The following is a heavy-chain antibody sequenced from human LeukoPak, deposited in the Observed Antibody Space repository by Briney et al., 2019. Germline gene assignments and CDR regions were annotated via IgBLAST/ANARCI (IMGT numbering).Heavy chain of an antibody. CDR3: ARDLLYGDYVGAYFDY. Sequence: GGSLRLSCAASGFTFRSYWMTWVRQAPGKGLEWVANIKQDGSEKHYVDSVRGRFTISRDNTKNSLYLQLNSLRAEDTAVYYCARDLLYGDYVGAYFDYWGQGALVTVSA. V-gene: IGHV3-7*01. CDR1: GFTFRSYW. J-gene: IGHJ4*02. D-gene: IGHD4-17*01. CDR2: IKQDGSEK.